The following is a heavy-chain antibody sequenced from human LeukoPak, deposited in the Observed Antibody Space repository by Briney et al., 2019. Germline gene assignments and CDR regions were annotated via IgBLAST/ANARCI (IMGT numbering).Heavy chain of an antibody. J-gene: IGHJ3*02. Sequence: PGGSLRLSCAASGFTSSIYAMSWVRQAPGKGLEWVSGISASGGSTYYADSVRGRFTISRDNSKNTLYLQMNSLRAEDTAVYYCAKEAYDSSGSPQSAFDIWGQGTMVTVSS. V-gene: IGHV3-23*01. CDR3: AKEAYDSSGSPQSAFDI. CDR1: GFTSSIYA. D-gene: IGHD3-22*01. CDR2: ISASGGST.